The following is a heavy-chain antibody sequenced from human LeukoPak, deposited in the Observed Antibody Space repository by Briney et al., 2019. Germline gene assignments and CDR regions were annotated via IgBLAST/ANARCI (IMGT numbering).Heavy chain of an antibody. V-gene: IGHV3-53*01. CDR2: IYSGGST. D-gene: IGHD1-1*01. J-gene: IGHJ4*02. CDR1: GFTLSSNY. Sequence: GGSLRLSCAASGFTLSSNYMSWVRQAPGKGLEWVSVIYSGGSTYYADSVKGRFTISRDNSKNTLYLQMNSLRAEDTAVYHCTRDRGAYNLYDYWGQGTLVTVSS. CDR3: TRDRGAYNLYDY.